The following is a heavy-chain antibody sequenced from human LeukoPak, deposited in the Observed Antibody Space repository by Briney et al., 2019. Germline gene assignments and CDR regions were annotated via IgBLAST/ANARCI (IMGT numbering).Heavy chain of an antibody. Sequence: GGSLRLSCAVSGFTFSSYAMSWVRQAPGKGLEWVSAISGSAGSTYYADSVKGRFTISRDNSKNTLYLQMNSLRAEDTAVYYCAKFGYYDFWSGAGFDPWGQGTLVTVSS. CDR2: ISGSAGST. CDR3: AKFGYYDFWSGAGFDP. V-gene: IGHV3-23*01. CDR1: GFTFSSYA. J-gene: IGHJ5*02. D-gene: IGHD3-3*01.